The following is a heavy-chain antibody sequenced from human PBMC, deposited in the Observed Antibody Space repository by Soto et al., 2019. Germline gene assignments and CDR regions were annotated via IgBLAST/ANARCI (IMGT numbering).Heavy chain of an antibody. CDR3: ETTVFSKPLVMEV. CDR1: GHTLAELY. D-gene: IGHD4-17*01. V-gene: IGHV1-24*01. J-gene: IGHJ6*02. CDR2: FDPVDGET. Sequence: ASVKVSCKVCGHTLAELYMHWVGQTPGKGLEWMGGFDPVDGETVYAQKFRGRVTMTEDTSTDTAFMELRSLRADDAAVYYCETTVFSKPLVMEVWGQGTTVTVSS.